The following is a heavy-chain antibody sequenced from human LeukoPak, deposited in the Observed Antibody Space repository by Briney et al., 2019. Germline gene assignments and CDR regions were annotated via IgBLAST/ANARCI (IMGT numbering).Heavy chain of an antibody. CDR1: GFTFSSYA. V-gene: IGHV3-30-3*01. D-gene: IGHD5-18*01. Sequence: PGRSLRLSCAASGFTFSSYAMHWVRQAPGKGLEWVAVISYDGSNKYYADSVKGRFTISRDNSKNTLYLQMNSLRAEDTAVYYCARGAQGYGYVYYFDYWGQGTLVTVSS. CDR3: ARGAQGYGYVYYFDY. J-gene: IGHJ4*02. CDR2: ISYDGSNK.